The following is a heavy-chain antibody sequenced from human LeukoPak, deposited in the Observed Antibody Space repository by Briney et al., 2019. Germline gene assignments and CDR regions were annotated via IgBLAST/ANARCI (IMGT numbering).Heavy chain of an antibody. D-gene: IGHD4-11*01. V-gene: IGHV3-30*04. Sequence: HPGGSLRLSCAASGLTFSSYAMHWVRQAPGKGLEWVAVISYDGSNKYYADSVKGRFTISRDNSKNTLYLQMNSLRAEDTAVYYCAKDQRGTVTTKYYFDYWGQGTLVTVSS. CDR1: GLTFSSYA. CDR2: ISYDGSNK. J-gene: IGHJ4*02. CDR3: AKDQRGTVTTKYYFDY.